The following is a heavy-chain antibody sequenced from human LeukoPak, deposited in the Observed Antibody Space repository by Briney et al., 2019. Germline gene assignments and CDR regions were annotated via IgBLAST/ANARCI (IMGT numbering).Heavy chain of an antibody. D-gene: IGHD3-9*01. J-gene: IGHJ4*02. CDR1: GYTFTGYY. V-gene: IGHV1-2*02. CDR3: ARGSRPVCNLLTGKRYFDY. CDR2: INPNSGGT. Sequence: ASVKVSCKASGYTFTGYYMHWVRQAPGQGLEWMGWINPNSGGTNYAQKFQGRVTMTRDMSTSTVYMELSSLRSEDTAVYYCARGSRPVCNLLTGKRYFDYWGQGTLLTVSS.